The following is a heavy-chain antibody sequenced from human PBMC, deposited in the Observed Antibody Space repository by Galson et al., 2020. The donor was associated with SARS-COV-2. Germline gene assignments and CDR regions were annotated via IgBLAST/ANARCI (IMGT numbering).Heavy chain of an antibody. Sequence: GGSLRLSCAASDFTVSSDYVSWVRQAAGKGLEWVSVIYAGGTTYYADSVKGRFTISRDNSKSTLYLQMSSLRAEDTAVYYCTRSHIGAEYFRHWCQGTLVTVSS. J-gene: IGHJ1*01. V-gene: IGHV3-53*01. CDR1: DFTVSSDY. CDR2: IYAGGTT. CDR3: TRSHIGAEYFRH.